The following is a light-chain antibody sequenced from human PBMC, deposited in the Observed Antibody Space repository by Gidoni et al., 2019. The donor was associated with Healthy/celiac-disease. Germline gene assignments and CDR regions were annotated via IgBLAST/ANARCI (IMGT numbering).Light chain of an antibody. CDR1: NIGRKS. J-gene: IGLJ2*01. Sequence: SYVLTQPPSVSVAPGQTARITCGGNNIGRKSVHWYQQKPGQAPVLVVYDDSHRPSGIPERFSGSNSGNTATLTISRVEAGDEADYYCQVWDSSSDRLHVVFGGGTKLTVL. CDR3: QVWDSSSDRLHVV. CDR2: DDS. V-gene: IGLV3-21*02.